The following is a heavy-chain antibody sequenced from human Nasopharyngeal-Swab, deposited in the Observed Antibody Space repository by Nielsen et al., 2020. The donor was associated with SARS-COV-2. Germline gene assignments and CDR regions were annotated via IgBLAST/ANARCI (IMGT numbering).Heavy chain of an antibody. CDR3: ARSHIVVVTDAFDI. D-gene: IGHD2-21*02. CDR2: INPNSGGT. V-gene: IGHV1-2*04. CDR1: GYTFTGCY. J-gene: IGHJ3*02. Sequence: ASVKVSCKASGYTFTGCYMHWVRQAPGQGLEWMGWINPNSGGTNYAQKFQGWVTMTRDTSISTAYMELSRLRSDDTAVYYCARSHIVVVTDAFDIWGQGTMVTVSS.